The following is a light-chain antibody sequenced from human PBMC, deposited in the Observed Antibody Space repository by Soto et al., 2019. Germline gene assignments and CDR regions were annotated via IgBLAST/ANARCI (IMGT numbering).Light chain of an antibody. CDR3: CSYARSSPYV. J-gene: IGLJ1*01. CDR1: SSDVGSYNL. CDR2: EGS. Sequence: QSALTQPASVSGSPGQSITISCTGTSSDVGSYNLVSWYQQHPGKAPKLMIYEGSKRPSGVSNRFSGSKSGNTASLTISGLQAEDEADYYCCSYARSSPYVFGTGTKLIVL. V-gene: IGLV2-23*01.